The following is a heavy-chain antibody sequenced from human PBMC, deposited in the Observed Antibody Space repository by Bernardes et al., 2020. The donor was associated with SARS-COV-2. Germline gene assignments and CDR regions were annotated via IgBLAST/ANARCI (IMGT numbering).Heavy chain of an antibody. CDR3: AGEGGTSGRGMDV. Sequence: SEPLSLTCSVSGGSISSHYWSWIRQPAGKGLEWIGRMSAMGSSNHNPSLRSPIPLSVDTPQNQISLELSSITAADTAVYYCAGEGGTSGRGMDVWGQGTTVTVSS. D-gene: IGHD3-10*01. V-gene: IGHV4-4*07. J-gene: IGHJ6*02. CDR2: MSAMGSS. CDR1: GGSISSHY.